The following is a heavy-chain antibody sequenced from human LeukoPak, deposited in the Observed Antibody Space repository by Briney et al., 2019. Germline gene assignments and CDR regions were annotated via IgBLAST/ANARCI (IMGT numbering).Heavy chain of an antibody. CDR2: IVPILGTA. Sequence: AASVKVSCKASGGTFSTYAISWVRQAPGQGPEWVGRIVPILGTANYAQDFQGRVTITADRSTTTAYMELSSLRSEDTAVYYCARVPQGSSWPYYFDYWGQGTLVTVSS. D-gene: IGHD6-13*01. CDR1: GGTFSTYA. V-gene: IGHV1-69*04. CDR3: ARVPQGSSWPYYFDY. J-gene: IGHJ4*02.